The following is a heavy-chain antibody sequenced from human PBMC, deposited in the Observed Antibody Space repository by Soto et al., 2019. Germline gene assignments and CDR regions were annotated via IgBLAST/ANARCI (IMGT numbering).Heavy chain of an antibody. CDR2: INDSGST. J-gene: IGHJ4*02. V-gene: IGHV4-34*01. CDR3: ARDKITGLFDY. CDR1: GGSFSGYY. Sequence: QVQLQQWGAGLLKPSETLSLTCAVYGGSFSGYYWTWIRQPPGTGLEWIGEINDSGSTNYNPSLKSRVTISVDTSKNQFSLKLTSVTAADTAVYSCARDKITGLFDYWGQGTLVTVSS. D-gene: IGHD2-8*02.